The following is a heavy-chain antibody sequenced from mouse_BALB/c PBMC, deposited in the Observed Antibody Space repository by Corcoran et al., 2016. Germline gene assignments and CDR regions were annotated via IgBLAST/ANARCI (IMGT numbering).Heavy chain of an antibody. CDR1: GYSITSGYY. CDR3: ARAAGRWYFDV. V-gene: IGHV3-6*02. J-gene: IGHJ1*01. D-gene: IGHD1-2*01. Sequence: QLQETGPALVKPSPSLSLTCSVTGYSITSGYYWNWIRQFPGNKLEWMGYISYDGSNNYIPSRKNRISNTRDTSKNQFFLKLNSVTTEDTSTYYCARAAGRWYFDVWGAGTTVTVSS. CDR2: ISYDGSN.